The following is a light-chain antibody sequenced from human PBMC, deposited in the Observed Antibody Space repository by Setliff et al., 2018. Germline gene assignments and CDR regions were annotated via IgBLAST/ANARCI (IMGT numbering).Light chain of an antibody. V-gene: IGLV2-23*02. CDR2: DVS. Sequence: QSALTQPASVSGSPGQSITIPCTGTSSDVGAYNYVSWYQQHTGKVPKLIIYDVSKRPSGVSNRFSGSKSGNTASLTISGLQAEDEADYYCWSYAGISTFGPYVFGSGTKVTVL. CDR1: SSDVGAYNY. J-gene: IGLJ1*01. CDR3: WSYAGISTFGPYV.